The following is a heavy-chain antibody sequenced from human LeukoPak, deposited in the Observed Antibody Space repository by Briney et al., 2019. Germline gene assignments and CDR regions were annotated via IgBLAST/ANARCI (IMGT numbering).Heavy chain of an antibody. Sequence: SETLSLTCAVSGGSFSGYYWTWIRQPPGKGLEWIGEINHSGSANYSPSLSSRVTISLDMSENQFSLKLTPVTAADTAVYYCARGQGTVTTHWGQGTLVTVSS. CDR2: INHSGSA. CDR3: ARGQGTVTTH. CDR1: GGSFSGYY. J-gene: IGHJ4*02. D-gene: IGHD4-17*01. V-gene: IGHV4-34*01.